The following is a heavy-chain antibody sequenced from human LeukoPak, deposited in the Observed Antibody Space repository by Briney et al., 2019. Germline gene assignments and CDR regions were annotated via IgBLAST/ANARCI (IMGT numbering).Heavy chain of an antibody. D-gene: IGHD3-3*01. CDR1: GGTFSSYA. V-gene: IGHV1-69*01. CDR2: IIPIFGTA. Sequence: GSSVKVSCKASGGTFSSYAISWVRQAPGQGLEWMGGIIPIFGTANYAQKFQGRVTITADESTSTAYMELSSLRSEDTAVYYCARDRATYYDFWSGYYTLWYWGQGTLVTVSS. CDR3: ARDRATYYDFWSGYYTLWY. J-gene: IGHJ4*02.